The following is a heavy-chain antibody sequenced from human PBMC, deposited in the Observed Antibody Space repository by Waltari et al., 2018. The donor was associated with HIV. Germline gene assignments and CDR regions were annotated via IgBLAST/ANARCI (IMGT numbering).Heavy chain of an antibody. CDR3: AKDQKHVWRFGD. J-gene: IGHJ4*03. V-gene: IGHV3-30*02. CDR1: AFTFRNFG. D-gene: IGHD3-10*01. Sequence: QVHLVESGGGVVQRGGSLRLSCVASAFTFRNFGMHWVRQAPGKGLEWVACIRCYGTEKYLGDSVKDRFTISRDNSKNTRYLQMNSLTTADTAIYFCAKDQKHVWRFGDGGQGTLVIVSS. CDR2: IRCYGTEK.